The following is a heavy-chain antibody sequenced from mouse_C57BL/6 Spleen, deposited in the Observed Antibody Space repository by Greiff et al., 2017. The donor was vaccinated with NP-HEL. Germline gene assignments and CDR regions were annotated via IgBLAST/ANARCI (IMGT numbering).Heavy chain of an antibody. CDR2: IWSGGST. V-gene: IGHV2-4*01. CDR1: GFSLTSYG. CDR3: AKNKDLMYYGAMDY. D-gene: IGHD1-1*01. Sequence: QVQLQQSGPGLVQPSQSLSITCTVSGFSLTSYGVHWVRQPPGKGLEWLGVIWSGGSTDYNAAFISRLSISKDNSKSQVFFKMNSLQADDTAIYYCAKNKDLMYYGAMDYWGQGTSVTVSS. J-gene: IGHJ4*01.